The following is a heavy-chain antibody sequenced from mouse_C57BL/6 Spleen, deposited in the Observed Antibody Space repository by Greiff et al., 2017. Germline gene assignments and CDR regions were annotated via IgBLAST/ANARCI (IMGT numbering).Heavy chain of an antibody. J-gene: IGHJ1*03. CDR3: ARLGGWGPYWYFDV. D-gene: IGHD1-2*01. CDR2: INYDGSST. V-gene: IGHV5-16*01. Sequence: EVHLVESEGGLVQPGSSMKLSCTASGFTFSDYYMAWVRQVPEKGLEWVANINYDGSSTYYLDSLKSRFIISRDNAKNILYLQMSSLKSEDTATYYCARLGGWGPYWYFDVWGTGTTVTVSS. CDR1: GFTFSDYY.